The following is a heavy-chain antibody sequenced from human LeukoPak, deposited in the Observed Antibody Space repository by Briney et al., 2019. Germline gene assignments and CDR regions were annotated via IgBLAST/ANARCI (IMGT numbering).Heavy chain of an antibody. V-gene: IGHV3-23*01. CDR2: ISGSGGST. Sequence: GGSLRLSCAASGFTFSSYAMSWVRQAPGKGLEWVSAISGSGGSTYYADSVKGRFTISKDNSKNTLYLQMNSLRAEDTAVYYCAKAYSMIVVVMTYFDYWGQGTLVTVSS. J-gene: IGHJ4*02. CDR1: GFTFSSYA. D-gene: IGHD3-22*01. CDR3: AKAYSMIVVVMTYFDY.